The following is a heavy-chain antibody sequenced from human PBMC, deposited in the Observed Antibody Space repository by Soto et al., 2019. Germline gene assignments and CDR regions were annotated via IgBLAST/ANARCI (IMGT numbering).Heavy chain of an antibody. J-gene: IGHJ6*02. CDR3: ARLPGHAFFYHGTDV. V-gene: IGHV4-59*10. CDR1: GASITSYY. CDR2: VYARGAT. Sequence: SETLSLTCSVSGASITSYYWSGIRQSAGEGLQWIGRVYARGATNYNPSLKSRVTISGDTSKNQFSLRLTSVTAADTAVYYCARLPGHAFFYHGTDVGGHRTTVTVSS.